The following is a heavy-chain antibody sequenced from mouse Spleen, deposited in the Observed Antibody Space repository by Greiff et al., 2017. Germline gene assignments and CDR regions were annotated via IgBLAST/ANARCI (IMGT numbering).Heavy chain of an antibody. J-gene: IGHJ3*01. V-gene: IGHV2-2*01. D-gene: IGHD2-4*01. CDR3: ASPYDYDEGAWFAY. Sequence: VKLVESGPGLVQPSQSLSITCTVSGFSLTSYGVHWVRQSPGKGLEWLGVIWSGGSTDYNAAFISRLSISKDNSKSQVFFKMNSLQADDTAIYYCASPYDYDEGAWFAYWGQGTLVTVSA. CDR1: GFSLTSYG. CDR2: IWSGGST.